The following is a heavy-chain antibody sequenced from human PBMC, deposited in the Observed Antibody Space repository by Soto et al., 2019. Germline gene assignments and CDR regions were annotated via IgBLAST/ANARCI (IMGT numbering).Heavy chain of an antibody. CDR1: GGSFSGYY. D-gene: IGHD6-19*01. V-gene: IGHV4-34*01. CDR2: INHSGST. J-gene: IGHJ4*02. CDR3: ARGNGGWSPCDY. Sequence: QVQLQQWGAGLLKPSETLSLTCAVYGGSFSGYYWSWIRQPPGKGLEWIGEINHSGSTNYNPSLKSRVTISVDTSKNQFSLKLSSVTAADTAVYYCARGNGGWSPCDYWGQGTLVTVSS.